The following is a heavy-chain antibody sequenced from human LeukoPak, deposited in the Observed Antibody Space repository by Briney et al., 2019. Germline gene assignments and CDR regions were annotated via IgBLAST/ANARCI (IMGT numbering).Heavy chain of an antibody. D-gene: IGHD2-15*01. CDR2: INHSGST. V-gene: IGHV4-34*01. J-gene: IGHJ4*02. CDR1: GGSFSGYY. CDR3: ARVGGYCSGGSCYRRNFDY. Sequence: SETLSLTCAVYGGSFSGYYWSGVRQPPGKGLEWIGEINHSGSTNYNPSPTSRVTISVDTSKNQFSLKLSSVTAADTAVYYCARVGGYCSGGSCYRRNFDYWGQGTLVTVSS.